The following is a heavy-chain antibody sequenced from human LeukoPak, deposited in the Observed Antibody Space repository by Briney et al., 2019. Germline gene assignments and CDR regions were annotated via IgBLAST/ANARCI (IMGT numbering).Heavy chain of an antibody. J-gene: IGHJ4*02. D-gene: IGHD4-17*01. Sequence: GGSLRLSCAASGFTFSSYSMNWVRQAPGKGLEWVSSISSSSSYIYYADSVKGRFTISRDNAKNSLYLQMNSLRAEDTAVYYCARDFGGDGQFDYWGQGTLVTVSS. CDR3: ARDFGGDGQFDY. V-gene: IGHV3-21*01. CDR2: ISSSSSYI. CDR1: GFTFSSYS.